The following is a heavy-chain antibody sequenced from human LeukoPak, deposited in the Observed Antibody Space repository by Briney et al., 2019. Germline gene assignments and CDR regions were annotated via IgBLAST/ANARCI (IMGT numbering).Heavy chain of an antibody. CDR3: ARLTKNNSGTYRFGKKKRGYMDV. Sequence: SETLSLTCAVYGGSFSGYYWSWIRQPPGKGLEWIGEMNHSGSTNYNPSLKSRVTISVDTSKNQFSLRLSSVTAADTAVYYCARLTKNNSGTYRFGKKKRGYMDVWGKGTTVTISS. CDR1: GGSFSGYY. J-gene: IGHJ6*03. V-gene: IGHV4-34*01. CDR2: MNHSGST. D-gene: IGHD3-16*02.